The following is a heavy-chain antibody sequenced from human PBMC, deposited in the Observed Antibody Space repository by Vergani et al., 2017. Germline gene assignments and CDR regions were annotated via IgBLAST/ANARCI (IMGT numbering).Heavy chain of an antibody. CDR3: ARARKRQTYNWNGHDY. J-gene: IGHJ4*02. V-gene: IGHV3-7*01. Sequence: EVQLVESGGGLVQPGGSLRLSCAASGFTFSSYWMSRVRQAPGKGLEWVANIKQDGSEKYYVDSVKGRFTIYRDNAKNSLYLQRNSLRAEDTAVYYCARARKRQTYNWNGHDYWGQGTLVTVSS. D-gene: IGHD1-1*01. CDR2: IKQDGSEK. CDR1: GFTFSSYW.